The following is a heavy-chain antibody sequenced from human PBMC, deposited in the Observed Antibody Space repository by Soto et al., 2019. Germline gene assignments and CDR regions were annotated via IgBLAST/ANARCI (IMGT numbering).Heavy chain of an antibody. V-gene: IGHV4-4*07. CDR2: IYTSGST. Sequence: SETLSLTCTVSGGSISSYYWSWIRQPAGKGLEWIGRIYTSGSTNYNPSLKSRVTMSVDTSKNQSSLKLSSVTAADTAVYYCAKGLMVRGVIISWFDPWGQGTLVTVSS. J-gene: IGHJ5*02. CDR3: AKGLMVRGVIISWFDP. CDR1: GGSISSYY. D-gene: IGHD3-10*01.